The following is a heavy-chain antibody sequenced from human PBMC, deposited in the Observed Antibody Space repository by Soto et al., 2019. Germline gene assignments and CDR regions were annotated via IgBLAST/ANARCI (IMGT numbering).Heavy chain of an antibody. V-gene: IGHV1-18*01. CDR1: GYTFTTYA. CDR2: SSAYNGTT. CDR3: ARDSPPLAR. J-gene: IGHJ4*02. Sequence: QVQMVQSGAEVKKPGASVKVSCKASGYTFTTYAISWVRQAPGQGLEWMGWSSAYNGTTNYAQKLQGRVTMTTDTSTIRAYMELRSRSSGDTSVYYCARDSPPLARWGQGTVVTVSS.